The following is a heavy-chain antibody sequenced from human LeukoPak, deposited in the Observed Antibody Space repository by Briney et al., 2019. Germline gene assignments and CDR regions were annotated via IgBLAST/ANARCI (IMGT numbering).Heavy chain of an antibody. V-gene: IGHV3-23*01. J-gene: IGHJ4*02. CDR1: GFTFTTYA. CDR3: AKVLPTSGWSSSCYFDY. D-gene: IGHD6-19*01. CDR2: VSGNGGLT. Sequence: GGSLRLSCAASGFTFTTYAMSWVRQAPGKGLEWVSAVSGNGGLTYYADSVKGRFFISRDNSKNTLSLQMNSLRAEDTAMYYCAKVLPTSGWSSSCYFDYWGQGTLVTVSS.